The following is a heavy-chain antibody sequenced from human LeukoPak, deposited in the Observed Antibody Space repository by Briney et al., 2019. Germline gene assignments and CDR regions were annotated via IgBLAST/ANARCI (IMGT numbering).Heavy chain of an antibody. V-gene: IGHV1-18*04. D-gene: IGHD3-9*01. Sequence: GASVKVSCKASGYTFTSYGISWVRQAPGQGLEWMGWISAYNGNTNYAQELQGRVTMTRDTSTSTAYMELRSLRSDDTAVYYCARIVLRYFDWLLTPDYWGQGTLVTVCS. J-gene: IGHJ4*02. CDR2: ISAYNGNT. CDR1: GYTFTSYG. CDR3: ARIVLRYFDWLLTPDY.